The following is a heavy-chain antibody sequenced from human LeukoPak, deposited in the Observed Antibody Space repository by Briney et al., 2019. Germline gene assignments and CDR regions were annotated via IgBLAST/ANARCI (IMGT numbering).Heavy chain of an antibody. Sequence: SETLSLTCAVYGDSLSRYYWNWVRQPPGKPLEYIGEINRAGTTNYNPSLKTRVTLSINTSKNQFSLRLTSVAAADTAVYFCARGAGFDEYCRPGGCDSGYFDAWGQGTPVSVSS. D-gene: IGHD2-15*01. CDR3: ARGAGFDEYCRPGGCDSGYFDA. CDR2: INRAGTT. J-gene: IGHJ4*02. CDR1: GDSLSRYY. V-gene: IGHV4-34*01.